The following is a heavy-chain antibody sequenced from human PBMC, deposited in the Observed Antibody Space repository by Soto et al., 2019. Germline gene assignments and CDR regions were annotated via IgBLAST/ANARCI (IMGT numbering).Heavy chain of an antibody. V-gene: IGHV4-34*01. CDR1: GGSFSGYY. J-gene: IGHJ4*02. Sequence: SETLSLTCAVYGGSFSGYYWSWIRQPPGKGLEWIGEINHSGSTNYNPSLKSRVTISVDTSKNQFSLKLSSVTAADTAVYYCARGVWYCSGGSCYSYGRFYFDYWGQGTLVTVSS. D-gene: IGHD2-15*01. CDR3: ARGVWYCSGGSCYSYGRFYFDY. CDR2: INHSGST.